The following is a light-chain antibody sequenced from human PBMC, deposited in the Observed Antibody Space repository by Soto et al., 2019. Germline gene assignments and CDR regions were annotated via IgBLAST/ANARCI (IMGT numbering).Light chain of an antibody. V-gene: IGLV2-14*03. CDR1: SSDVGGYNY. CDR2: DVS. J-gene: IGLJ2*01. CDR3: SSYTSSSILL. Sequence: QSALTQPASVSGSLGQSINISCTGTSSDVGGYNYVSWYQQHPGKAPKLLIYDVSNRPSGVSNRFFGSRSGDTASLSISGLQADDEAHYFCSSYTSSSILLFGGGTKLTVL.